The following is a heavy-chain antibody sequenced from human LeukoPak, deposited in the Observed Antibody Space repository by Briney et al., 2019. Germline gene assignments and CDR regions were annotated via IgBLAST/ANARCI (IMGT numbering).Heavy chain of an antibody. Sequence: ASVKVSCKAFGYTFTGQYLHWVRQAPGQGLEWMGWIGPNSGDTNYAQRFEDRVTMTGDTSISTAYMELGRLTSEDAAIYYCARAKAYHDSSGSYRTFYLDLWGQGTLVTVSS. CDR3: ARAKAYHDSSGSYRTFYLDL. CDR1: GYTFTGQY. D-gene: IGHD3-22*01. CDR2: IGPNSGDT. J-gene: IGHJ5*02. V-gene: IGHV1-2*02.